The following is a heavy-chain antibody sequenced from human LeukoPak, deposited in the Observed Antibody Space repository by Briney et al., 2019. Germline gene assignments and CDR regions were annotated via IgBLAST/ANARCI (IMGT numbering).Heavy chain of an antibody. V-gene: IGHV3-66*01. CDR2: IYSDGTI. J-gene: IGHJ4*02. CDR3: AREVGGGASGQ. CDR1: GFTVSSNY. D-gene: IGHD3-16*01. Sequence: GESLRLACAASGFTVSSNYMSWVRQVPGKGLEWVSVIYSDGTISYADSVKGRFTISRDNSENTLYLQMNSLRVEDTAVYYCAREVGGGASGQWGQGTLVTVSS.